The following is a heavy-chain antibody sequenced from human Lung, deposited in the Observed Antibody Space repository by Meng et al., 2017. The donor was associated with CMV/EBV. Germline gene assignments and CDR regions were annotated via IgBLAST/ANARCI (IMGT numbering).Heavy chain of an antibody. CDR3: LRRSGGSV. CDR1: VDSITNQWC. J-gene: IGHJ1*01. Sequence: PLTLSPSRGVPVDSITNQWCGSWVRQPPGKVLEWFGEIPHRGSSAYNRSRKSRVSRSIDKSKNQFSLKLTSVTAADSAVYHCLRRSGGSVWGQGTLVTVSS. CDR2: IPHRGSS. V-gene: IGHV4-4*03. D-gene: IGHD3-10*01.